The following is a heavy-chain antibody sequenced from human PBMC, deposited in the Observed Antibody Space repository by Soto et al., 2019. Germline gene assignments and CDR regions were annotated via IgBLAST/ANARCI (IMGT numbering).Heavy chain of an antibody. J-gene: IGHJ5*02. CDR1: GFTFSNSW. CDR3: ARWAGWFDP. CDR2: INGDGSST. V-gene: IGHV3-74*01. Sequence: EVQLVESGGGLVQPGGSLRLSCAASGFTFSNSWMHWVRQGPGKGLVWVSRINGDGSSTTYADSVKGRFTISRDNAKNTLYLQMNSLRVEDTAVYYCARWAGWFDPWGQGTLVTVSS.